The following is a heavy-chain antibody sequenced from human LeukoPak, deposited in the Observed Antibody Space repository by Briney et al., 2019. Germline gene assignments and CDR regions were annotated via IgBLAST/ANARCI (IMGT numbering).Heavy chain of an antibody. CDR1: GFTFSSYA. J-gene: IGHJ6*02. V-gene: IGHV3-23*01. D-gene: IGHD3-3*01. Sequence: LRLSCAASGFTFSSYAMSWVRQAPGKGLEWVSAISGSGGSTYYADSVKGRFTISRDNSKNTLHLQMNSLRAEDTAVYYCAKDFGYDFWSGYYGSYGMDVWGQGTTVTVSS. CDR3: AKDFGYDFWSGYYGSYGMDV. CDR2: ISGSGGST.